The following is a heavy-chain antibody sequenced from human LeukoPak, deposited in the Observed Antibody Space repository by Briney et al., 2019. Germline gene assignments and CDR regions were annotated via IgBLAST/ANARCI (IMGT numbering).Heavy chain of an antibody. V-gene: IGHV3-48*03. CDR1: GFTFSSYE. CDR2: ISSSGSTI. CDR3: ASDSYGDYYNYYYGMDV. D-gene: IGHD4-17*01. J-gene: IGHJ6*02. Sequence: GGSLRLSCAASGFTFSSYEMNWVRQASGKGLGWVSYISSSGSTIYYADSVKGRFTISRDNAKNSLYLQMNSLRDEDTAVYYCASDSYGDYYNYYYGMDVWGQGTTVTVSS.